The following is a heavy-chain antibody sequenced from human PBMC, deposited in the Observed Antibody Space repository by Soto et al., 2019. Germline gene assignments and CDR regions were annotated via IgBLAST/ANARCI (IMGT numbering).Heavy chain of an antibody. CDR3: ASLYCISTSCYGLGNF. CDR2: IYYSGST. CDR1: GCYVSSGSYY. D-gene: IGHD2-2*01. Sequence: SETLSLTCTVSGCYVSSGSYYWSWIRQPPGKGLEWIGYIYYSGSTNYNPSLKSRVTISVDTSKNQFSLKLSSVTAADTAVYYCASLYCISTSCYGLGNFWGQGTLVTVSS. V-gene: IGHV4-61*01. J-gene: IGHJ4*02.